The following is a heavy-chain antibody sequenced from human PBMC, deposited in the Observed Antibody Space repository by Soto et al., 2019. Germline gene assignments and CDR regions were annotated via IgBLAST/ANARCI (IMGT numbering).Heavy chain of an antibody. D-gene: IGHD5-18*01. V-gene: IGHV1-69*02. Sequence: QVQLVQSGAEVKKPGSSVKVSCKASGGTFSSYTISWVRQAPGQGLEWMGRIIPVLGIANYAQKFQSRVQITADKSTSTAEQRQSTPRHNHKHMHHGARESGYGLQGRFWHFEIWGRGTVVTASS. CDR1: GGTFSSYT. J-gene: IGHJ2*01. CDR2: IIPVLGIA. CDR3: ARESGYGLQGRFWHFEI.